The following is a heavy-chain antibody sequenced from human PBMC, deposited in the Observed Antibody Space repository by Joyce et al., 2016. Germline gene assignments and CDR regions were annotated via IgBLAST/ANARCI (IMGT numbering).Heavy chain of an antibody. CDR1: GYTFTNFL. V-gene: IGHV1-18*01. Sequence: QVQLVQSGAEVKKPGASVKVSCKASGYTFTNFLISWVRQATGQGLEWSGWISAYNDDTNYALNLQGRVTMTTDTSTNTAYMELRSLRSDDTAVYYCARARRITIFGVVIPRLDNWGQGTLVTVSS. D-gene: IGHD3-3*01. J-gene: IGHJ4*02. CDR3: ARARRITIFGVVIPRLDN. CDR2: ISAYNDDT.